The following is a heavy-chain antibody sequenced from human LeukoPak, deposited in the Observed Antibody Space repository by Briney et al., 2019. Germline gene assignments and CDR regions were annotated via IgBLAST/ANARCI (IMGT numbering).Heavy chain of an antibody. V-gene: IGHV1-2*02. CDR3: ARDSKNGSGSYYN. CDR1: GYSFTGHH. J-gene: IGHJ4*02. CDR2: INPKSGAT. D-gene: IGHD3-10*01. Sequence: ASVKVSCKASGYSFTGHHVHWVRQAPGQGLEWLGCINPKSGATNYAQTFQGRVALTRDTSISTAYMELSRLRSDDTAVYYCARDSKNGSGSYYNWGQGTLVTVSS.